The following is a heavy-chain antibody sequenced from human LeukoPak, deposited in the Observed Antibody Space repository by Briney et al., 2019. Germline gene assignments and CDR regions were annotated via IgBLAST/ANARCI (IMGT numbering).Heavy chain of an antibody. V-gene: IGHV4-4*09. CDR3: ARLCPYYYDSSGYWIGYYYGMDV. D-gene: IGHD3-22*01. CDR2: IYTVGST. CDR1: GGSISSYY. J-gene: IGHJ6*02. Sequence: SETLSLTCTVSGGSISSYYWSWIRQPPGRGLGGIGYIYTVGSTNYNPSLKSRVTISVDTSKNQFSLKLSSVTAADTAVYYCARLCPYYYDSSGYWIGYYYGMDVWGQGTTVTVSS.